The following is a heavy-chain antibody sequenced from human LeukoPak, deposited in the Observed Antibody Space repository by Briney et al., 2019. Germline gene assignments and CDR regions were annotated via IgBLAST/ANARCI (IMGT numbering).Heavy chain of an antibody. CDR2: ISAYNGNT. CDR1: GYTFTSYG. Sequence: ASVTVSCKASGYTFTSYGISWVRQAPGQGLEWVGWISAYNGNTNYAQKLQGRVTMTTDTSTSTAYMELRSLRSDDTAVYYCARVRYYYDSSGLLDYWGQGTLVTVSS. J-gene: IGHJ4*02. D-gene: IGHD3-22*01. V-gene: IGHV1-18*01. CDR3: ARVRYYYDSSGLLDY.